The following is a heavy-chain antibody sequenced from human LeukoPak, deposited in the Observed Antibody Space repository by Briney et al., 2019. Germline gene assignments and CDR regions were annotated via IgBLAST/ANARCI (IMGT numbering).Heavy chain of an antibody. D-gene: IGHD3-22*01. J-gene: IGHJ4*02. CDR3: ARGGLYNDSSGYYVGFDY. CDR1: GFTFDDYG. Sequence: GGSLRLSCTASGFTFDDYGMSWVRQAPGKGLEWVSGINWNGGSTNYADSVKGRFTISRDNAKNSLYLQMNSLRAEDPALYYCARGGLYNDSSGYYVGFDYWGQGILVTVFS. CDR2: INWNGGST. V-gene: IGHV3-20*04.